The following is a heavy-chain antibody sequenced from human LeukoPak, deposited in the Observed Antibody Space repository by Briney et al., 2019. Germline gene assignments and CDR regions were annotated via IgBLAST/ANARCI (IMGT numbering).Heavy chain of an antibody. CDR2: MNPNSGNT. CDR3: ATGMAKDFIDY. CDR1: GYTFTSYD. Sequence: ASVKVSCKASGYTFTSYDINWVRQATGQGLEWMGWMNPNSGNTIYAQKFQGRVTMTEDTSTDTAYMELSSLRSEDTAVYYCATGMAKDFIDYWGQGTLVTVSS. V-gene: IGHV1-8*01. J-gene: IGHJ4*02. D-gene: IGHD5-24*01.